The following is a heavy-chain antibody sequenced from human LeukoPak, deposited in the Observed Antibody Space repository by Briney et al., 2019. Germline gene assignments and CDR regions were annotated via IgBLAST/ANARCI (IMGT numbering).Heavy chain of an antibody. Sequence: PGGSLRLSWAASGFTFSSYWMNWARQAPGKGREWLAYISSIGNTIFYSDSVKGRFTISRDNAKNPLHLKMNSLRAEDTAVYYCARSPAGANYYLDVWGKGTTVAISS. V-gene: IGHV3-48*04. J-gene: IGHJ6*03. D-gene: IGHD1-14*01. CDR1: GFTFSSYW. CDR3: ARSPAGANYYLDV. CDR2: ISSIGNTI.